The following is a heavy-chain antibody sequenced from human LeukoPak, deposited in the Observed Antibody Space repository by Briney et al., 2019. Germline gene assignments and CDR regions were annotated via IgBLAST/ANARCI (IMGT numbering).Heavy chain of an antibody. J-gene: IGHJ4*02. D-gene: IGHD3-22*01. CDR1: GGSITGSNYY. Sequence: SETLSLPCTVSGGSITGSNYYWGWIRQPPGKGLEWIGSMYYSGSTYYKTSLKSRVTISADTSKNEFSLELSSVTAADTAVYYCARQYYDNTGYYYFDYWGQGTLVTVSS. CDR2: MYYSGST. CDR3: ARQYYDNTGYYYFDY. V-gene: IGHV4-39*01.